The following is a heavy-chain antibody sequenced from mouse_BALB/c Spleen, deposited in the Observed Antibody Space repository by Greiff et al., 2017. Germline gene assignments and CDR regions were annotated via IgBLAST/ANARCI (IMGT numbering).Heavy chain of an antibody. V-gene: IGHV5-12-2*01. Sequence: EVQVVESGGGLVQPGGSLKLSCAASGFTFSSYTMSWVRQTPEKRLEWVAYISNGGGSTYYPDTVKGRFTISRDNAKNTLYLQMSSLKSEDTAMYDCARDRYAMDYWGQGTSVTVSS. CDR1: GFTFSSYT. CDR3: ARDRYAMDY. J-gene: IGHJ4*01. CDR2: ISNGGGST.